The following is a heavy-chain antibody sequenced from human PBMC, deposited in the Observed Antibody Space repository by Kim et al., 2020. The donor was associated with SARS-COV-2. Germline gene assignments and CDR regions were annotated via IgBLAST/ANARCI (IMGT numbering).Heavy chain of an antibody. D-gene: IGHD3-10*01. J-gene: IGHJ4*02. V-gene: IGHV3-64D*06. Sequence: KGRFTISRDNSKNTLYLQMSSLRAEDTAVYYCVKDGTMVRGVITYYFDYWGQGTLVTVSS. CDR3: VKDGTMVRGVITYYFDY.